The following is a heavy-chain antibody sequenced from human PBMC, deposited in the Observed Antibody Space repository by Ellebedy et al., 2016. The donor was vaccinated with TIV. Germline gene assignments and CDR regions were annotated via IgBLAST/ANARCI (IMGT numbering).Heavy chain of an antibody. CDR2: INPNSGGT. CDR3: ARDREWVATIDYFDY. V-gene: IGHV1-2*02. J-gene: IGHJ4*02. Sequence: ASVKVSCKASGYTFTGYYMHWVRQAPGQGLEWMGWINPNSGGTNYAQKFQGRVTMTRDTSISTAYMELSRLRSDDTAVYYCARDREWVATIDYFDYWGQGTLVTVSS. CDR1: GYTFTGYY. D-gene: IGHD5-12*01.